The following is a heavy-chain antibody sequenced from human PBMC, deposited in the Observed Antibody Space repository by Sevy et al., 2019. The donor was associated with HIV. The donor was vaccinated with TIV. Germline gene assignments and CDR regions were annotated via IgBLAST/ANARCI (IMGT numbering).Heavy chain of an antibody. V-gene: IGHV4-30-4*01. CDR1: GDSISSGDYY. Sequence: SETLSLTCTVSGDSISSGDYYWSWIRQPPGKGLEWIGYIYYSGSTNYNPSLRSRVTISIDTYKNQFSLKLSSVTAADTAVYYCARAPYYYDRSGNYVLPRYYFDYWGQGALVTVSS. CDR3: ARAPYYYDRSGNYVLPRYYFDY. J-gene: IGHJ4*01. CDR2: IYYSGST. D-gene: IGHD3-22*01.